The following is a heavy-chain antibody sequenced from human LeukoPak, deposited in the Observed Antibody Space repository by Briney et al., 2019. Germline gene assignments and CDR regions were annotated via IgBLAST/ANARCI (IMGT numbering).Heavy chain of an antibody. CDR2: IYSTGST. CDR1: GGSINFYY. J-gene: IGHJ4*02. D-gene: IGHD6-13*01. V-gene: IGHV4-4*07. Sequence: SETLSLTCTVSGGSINFYYWSWIRQPAGKGLEWIGRIYSTGSTNYSPSLKSRVTMSVDKSKNQFSLNLSSVTAADTAVYYCARGIADPYSFDSWGQGTLVTVSS. CDR3: ARGIADPYSFDS.